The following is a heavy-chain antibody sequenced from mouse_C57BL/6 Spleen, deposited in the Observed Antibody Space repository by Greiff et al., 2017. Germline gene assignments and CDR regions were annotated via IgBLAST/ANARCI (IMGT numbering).Heavy chain of an antibody. CDR1: GFNIKDDY. V-gene: IGHV14-4*01. D-gene: IGHD2-4*01. CDR2: IDPENGDT. Sequence: EVQLVESGAELVRPGASVKLSCTASGFNIKDDYMHWVKQRPEQGLEWIGWIDPENGDTEYASKFQGKATITADTSSNTAYLQLSSLTSEDTAVYYCTTSPMITDYFDYWGQGTTLTVSS. CDR3: TTSPMITDYFDY. J-gene: IGHJ2*01.